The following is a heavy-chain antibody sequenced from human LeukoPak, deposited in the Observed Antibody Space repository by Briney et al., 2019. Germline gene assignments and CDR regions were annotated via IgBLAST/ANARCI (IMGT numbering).Heavy chain of an antibody. J-gene: IGHJ3*02. CDR3: ARDSVVLMVYATRSDAFDI. CDR2: ISSCSSYI. Sequence: PGGSLRLSCAASGFTFSSYSMTWVRQAPGKGLEWVSSISSCSSYIYYADSVKGRFTISRDNAKNSLYLQMNSLRAEDTAVYYCARDSVVLMVYATRSDAFDIWGQGTMVTVSS. D-gene: IGHD2-8*01. V-gene: IGHV3-21*01. CDR1: GFTFSSYS.